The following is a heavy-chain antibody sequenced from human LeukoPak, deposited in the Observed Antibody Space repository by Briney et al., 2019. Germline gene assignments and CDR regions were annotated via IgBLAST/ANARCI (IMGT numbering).Heavy chain of an antibody. CDR2: IYYSGST. J-gene: IGHJ4*02. Sequence: SETLSLTCTVSGGSISSYYCSWIRQPPGKGLEWIGYIYYSGSTNYNPSLKSRVTISVDTSKNQFSLKLSSVTAADTAVYYCARGYAYNFDYWGQGTLVTVSS. CDR3: ARGYAYNFDY. D-gene: IGHD5-12*01. V-gene: IGHV4-59*01. CDR1: GGSISSYY.